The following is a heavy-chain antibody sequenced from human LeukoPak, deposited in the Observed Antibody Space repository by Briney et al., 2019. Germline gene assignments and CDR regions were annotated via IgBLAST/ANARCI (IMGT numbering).Heavy chain of an antibody. Sequence: GGSLRLSCAASGFTFSSFAMSWVRQAPGKGLEWVSTISGRGGSTYYADSVKGRFTISRDDSKNTLFLQMNSLRAEDTALYYCAKSGLNRFDYWGQGTLVTVSS. CDR3: AKSGLNRFDY. J-gene: IGHJ4*02. CDR1: GFTFSSFA. CDR2: ISGRGGST. D-gene: IGHD2-15*01. V-gene: IGHV3-23*01.